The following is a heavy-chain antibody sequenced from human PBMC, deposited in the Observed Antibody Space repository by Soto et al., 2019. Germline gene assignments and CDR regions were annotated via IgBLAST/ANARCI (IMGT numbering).Heavy chain of an antibody. CDR1: GFTFSSYD. Sequence: EVQLVESGGGLVQPGGSLRLSCAASGFTFSSYDMHWVRQATGKGLEWVSAIGTAGDTYYPGSVKGRFTISRENAKNSLYLHMNSRRDGDTAVYYCARGGTFDYWGQGTLVTVSS. J-gene: IGHJ4*02. CDR3: ARGGTFDY. V-gene: IGHV3-13*04. CDR2: IGTAGDT. D-gene: IGHD1-1*01.